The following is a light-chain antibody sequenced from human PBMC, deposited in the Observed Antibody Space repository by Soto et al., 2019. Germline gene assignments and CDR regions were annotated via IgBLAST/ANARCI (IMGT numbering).Light chain of an antibody. CDR2: DAS. V-gene: IGKV3-11*01. CDR3: QQRSNWPPYT. CDR1: QSVSSY. Sequence: EIVLTQSPATLSLSPGERATLSCRASQSVSSYLAWYQQKPGQAPRLLIYDASNRATGIPARFSGSGSGTDVTLTISSLEPEDFAVYYYQQRSNWPPYTFGQGTKLEIK. J-gene: IGKJ2*01.